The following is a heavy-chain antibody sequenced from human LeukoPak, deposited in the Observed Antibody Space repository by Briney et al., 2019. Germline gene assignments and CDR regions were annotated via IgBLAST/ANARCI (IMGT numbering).Heavy chain of an antibody. Sequence: GASVKVSCKASGYTFTSYGISWVRQAPGQGLEWMGWISAYNGNTNYAQKLQGRVTMTTDTSTSTAYMELRSLRSDDTAVYYCARDRNYDFWSDSYYYYYYGMDVWGQGTTVTVSS. D-gene: IGHD3-3*01. V-gene: IGHV1-18*01. CDR2: ISAYNGNT. CDR1: GYTFTSYG. J-gene: IGHJ6*02. CDR3: ARDRNYDFWSDSYYYYYYGMDV.